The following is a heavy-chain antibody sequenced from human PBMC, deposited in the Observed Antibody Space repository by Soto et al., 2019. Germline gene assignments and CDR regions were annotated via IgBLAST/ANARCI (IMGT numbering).Heavy chain of an antibody. D-gene: IGHD2-2*02. CDR3: AKDYELLLYHYKYNYSDY. V-gene: IGHV3-30*18. Sequence: PGGSLRLSCAASGFTXSSYGMHWVRQAPGKGLEWVAVISYDGSNKYYADSVKGRFTISRDNSKNTLYLQMNSLRAEDTAVYYCAKDYELLLYHYKYNYSDYWGQGTLVTVSS. CDR1: GFTXSSYG. J-gene: IGHJ4*02. CDR2: ISYDGSNK.